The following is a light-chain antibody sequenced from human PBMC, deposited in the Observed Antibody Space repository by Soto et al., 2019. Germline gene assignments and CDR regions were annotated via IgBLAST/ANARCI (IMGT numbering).Light chain of an antibody. CDR2: LEGSGSY. CDR1: SGHSSYI. CDR3: ETWDSNTVV. Sequence: QSVLTQSSSASASLGSSVKLTRTLSSGHSSYIIAWHQQQPGKAPRYLMKLEGSGSYNKGSGVPDRFSGSSSGADRYLTISNLQFEDEADYYCETWDSNTVVFGGGTKLTVL. J-gene: IGLJ2*01. V-gene: IGLV4-60*02.